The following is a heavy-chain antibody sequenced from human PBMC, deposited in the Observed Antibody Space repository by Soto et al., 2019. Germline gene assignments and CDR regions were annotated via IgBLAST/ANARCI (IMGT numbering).Heavy chain of an antibody. D-gene: IGHD2-2*01. V-gene: IGHV1-69*01. CDR3: ARSQGSSTSLEIYYYYYYRMDV. CDR1: GGTFGSYA. Sequence: QVQLVQSGAEVKKPGSSVKVSCKASGGTFGSYAISWVRQAPGQGIEWMGGIIPNHGTANYAQKFQGRVTIAADESTSTAYMELSSLRSEDTAVYYYARSQGSSTSLEIYYYYYYRMDVWGQGTTVTVSS. CDR2: IIPNHGTA. J-gene: IGHJ6*02.